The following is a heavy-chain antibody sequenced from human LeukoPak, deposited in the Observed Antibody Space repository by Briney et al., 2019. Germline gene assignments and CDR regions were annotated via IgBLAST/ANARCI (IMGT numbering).Heavy chain of an antibody. CDR3: ARRNKITMVRDSTRGYYYMDV. V-gene: IGHV3-23*01. Sequence: GGSLRLSCAASGFTFSSYAMSWVRQAPGKGLEWVSAISGSGGSTYYADSVKGRFTISRDNSKNTLYLQMNSLRAEDTAVYYCARRNKITMVRDSTRGYYYMDVWGKGTTVTISS. CDR2: ISGSGGST. J-gene: IGHJ6*03. CDR1: GFTFSSYA. D-gene: IGHD3-10*01.